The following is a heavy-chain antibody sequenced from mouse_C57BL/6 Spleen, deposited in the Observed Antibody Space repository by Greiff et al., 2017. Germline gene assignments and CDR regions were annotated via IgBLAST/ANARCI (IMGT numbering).Heavy chain of an antibody. CDR3: ARATVVANYFDY. Sequence: VQLQQSGAELVKPGASVKISCKASGYAFSSYWMNWVKQRPGKGLEWIGQIYPGDGDTNYNGKFKGKATLTADKSSSTAYMQLSSLTSEDSAVYFCARATVVANYFDYWGQGNTLTVSS. V-gene: IGHV1-80*01. D-gene: IGHD1-1*01. J-gene: IGHJ2*01. CDR2: IYPGDGDT. CDR1: GYAFSSYW.